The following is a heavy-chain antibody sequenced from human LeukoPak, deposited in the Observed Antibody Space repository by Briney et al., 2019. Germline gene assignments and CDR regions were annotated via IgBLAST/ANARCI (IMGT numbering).Heavy chain of an antibody. Sequence: PGGSLRLSCSASGFTFSYYAMSWVRQSPGKGLEWVSAIGDRGGNTYTYYIDSVRGRFTISRDNSKNTLYLQMNSLRVDDTAVYYCAAWPRNDYLYRGQGTLVTVSS. V-gene: IGHV3-23*01. D-gene: IGHD3-16*01. J-gene: IGHJ4*02. CDR3: AAWPRNDYLY. CDR1: GFTFSYYA. CDR2: IGDRGGNTYT.